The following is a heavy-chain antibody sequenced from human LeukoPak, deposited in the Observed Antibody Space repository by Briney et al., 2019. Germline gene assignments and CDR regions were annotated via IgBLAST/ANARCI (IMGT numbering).Heavy chain of an antibody. CDR3: ARAGGSSSSGGMDV. CDR2: IWYDGSNK. D-gene: IGHD6-6*01. CDR1: GFTFSSYG. J-gene: IGHJ6*02. V-gene: IGHV3-33*01. Sequence: PGGSLRLSCAASGFTFSSYGMHWVRQAPGKGLEWVAVIWYDGSNKYYADSVKGRFTISRDNSKNTLYLQMNSLRAEDTAVYYCARAGGSSSSGGMDVWGQGTTVTVSS.